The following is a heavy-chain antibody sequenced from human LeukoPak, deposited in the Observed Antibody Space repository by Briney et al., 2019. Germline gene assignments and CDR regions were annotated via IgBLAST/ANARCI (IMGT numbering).Heavy chain of an antibody. Sequence: SETLSLTCTVSGGSISSNSYYWGWIRQPPGKGLEWIGSIYYSGSTYYNPSLKSRVTISVDTSKNQFSLKLSSVTAADTAVYYCARRPPYNWNVRGAFDIWGQGTMVIVSS. J-gene: IGHJ3*02. CDR2: IYYSGST. V-gene: IGHV4-39*07. CDR3: ARRPPYNWNVRGAFDI. CDR1: GGSISSNSYY. D-gene: IGHD1-1*01.